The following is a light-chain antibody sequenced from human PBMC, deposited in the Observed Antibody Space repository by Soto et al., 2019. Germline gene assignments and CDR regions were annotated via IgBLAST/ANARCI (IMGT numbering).Light chain of an antibody. CDR1: QGIGDL. V-gene: IGKV1-5*03. J-gene: IGKJ1*01. CDR2: KAS. Sequence: DIQMTQSPSTLSASVEDRVTITCRASQGIGDLLAWYQQKPGEAPKLLIYKASYLESGVPSRFSGSGSGTEFTLTISSLQPEDLATYYCQHYSAFSVTFGQGTKVDIK. CDR3: QHYSAFSVT.